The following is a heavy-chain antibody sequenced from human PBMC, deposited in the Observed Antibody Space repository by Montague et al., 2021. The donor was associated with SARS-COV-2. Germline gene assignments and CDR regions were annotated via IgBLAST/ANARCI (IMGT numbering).Heavy chain of an antibody. V-gene: IGHV3-7*01. CDR3: ARDSFWSGYYTDYYGMDV. CDR1: GFNFSSYW. Sequence: SLRLSCAASGFNFSSYWMGWVRQAPGEGLEWVANIKQDGSEKYYVDSVKGRFTISRDNAKNSLYLQMNSLRAEDTAVYYCARDSFWSGYYTDYYGMDVWGQGTTVTVSS. D-gene: IGHD3-3*01. CDR2: IKQDGSEK. J-gene: IGHJ6*02.